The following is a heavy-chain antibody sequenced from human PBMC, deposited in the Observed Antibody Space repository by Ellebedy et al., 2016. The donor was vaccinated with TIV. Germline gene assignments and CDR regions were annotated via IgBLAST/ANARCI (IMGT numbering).Heavy chain of an antibody. CDR2: ISSSGSTI. J-gene: IGHJ5*01. Sequence: GESLKISXAASGFTFSDYYMSWIRQAPGKGLEWVSYISSSGSTIYYADSVKGRFTISRDNAKNSLYLQMNSLRAEDTAVYYCARSVVPAAIVWFNSWGRGTLVTVSS. CDR1: GFTFSDYY. V-gene: IGHV3-11*01. D-gene: IGHD2-2*02. CDR3: ARSVVPAAIVWFNS.